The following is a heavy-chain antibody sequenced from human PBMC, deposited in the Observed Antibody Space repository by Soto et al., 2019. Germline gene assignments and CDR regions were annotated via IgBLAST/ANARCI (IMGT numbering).Heavy chain of an antibody. V-gene: IGHV1-18*04. D-gene: IGHD2-2*01. CDR1: NYTFTNYG. CDR3: ARAGVPAATLPDNGFDS. J-gene: IGHJ5*01. Sequence: GPVLKKPGASVKVSCKASNYTFTNYGIGWVRQAPGQGLEWMGWVSPSYGKTYYAHKVQGRVTLTTDTSTGTVYMELRSLISDDTAVYFCARAGVPAATLPDNGFDSWGQGTLVTVSS. CDR2: VSPSYGKT.